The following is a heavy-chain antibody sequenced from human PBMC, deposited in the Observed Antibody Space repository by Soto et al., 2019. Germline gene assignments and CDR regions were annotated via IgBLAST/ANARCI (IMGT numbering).Heavy chain of an antibody. D-gene: IGHD2-8*01. V-gene: IGHV3-7*01. CDR3: ATGPGCSNGLCNDGPFAF. CDR2: IKEDGSEK. Sequence: GGSLRLSCASSEFTFSDYYMNCVRQSPGKWLEWVANIKEDGSEKYYVDSVKGRFTISRDNAKNSLYLQMNSLRAEDTAVYYCATGPGCSNGLCNDGPFAFWGHGIRVTV. J-gene: IGHJ3*01. CDR1: EFTFSDYY.